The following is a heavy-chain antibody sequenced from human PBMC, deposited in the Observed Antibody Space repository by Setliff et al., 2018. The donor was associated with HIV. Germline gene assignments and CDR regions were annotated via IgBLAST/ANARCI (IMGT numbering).Heavy chain of an antibody. CDR3: ARDKRYRFPFDS. Sequence: SETLSLTCAVYGGSFSGYYWSWIRQSPEMGLEWIAEISHTGSTKYNPSLGSRVTISLATSKNQFSLSLRSLSAADTAVYYCARDKRYRFPFDSWGQGTLVTVSS. D-gene: IGHD2-2*02. CDR2: ISHTGST. J-gene: IGHJ4*02. V-gene: IGHV4-34*01. CDR1: GGSFSGYY.